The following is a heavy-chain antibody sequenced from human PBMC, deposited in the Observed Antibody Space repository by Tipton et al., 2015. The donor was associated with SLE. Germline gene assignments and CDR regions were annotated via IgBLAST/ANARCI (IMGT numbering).Heavy chain of an antibody. V-gene: IGHV4-31*03. CDR2: IYYSGST. Sequence: TLSLTCTVSGGSISSGGYYWSWIRQHPGKGLEWIGYIYYSGSTYYNPSLKSRVAISVDTSKKQFSLKLSSVTAADTAVYYCARGDSYSSGWYTYYYGMDVWGQGTTVTISS. CDR1: GGSISSGGYY. J-gene: IGHJ6*02. D-gene: IGHD6-19*01. CDR3: ARGDSYSSGWYTYYYGMDV.